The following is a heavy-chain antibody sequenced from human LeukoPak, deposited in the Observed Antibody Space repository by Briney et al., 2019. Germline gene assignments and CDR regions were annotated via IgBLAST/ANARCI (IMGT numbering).Heavy chain of an antibody. CDR3: ARMYSGSYLNHYYYYYYMDV. CDR1: GGSISSSSYY. CDR2: IYYSGST. J-gene: IGHJ6*03. Sequence: PSETLSLTCTVSGGSISSSSYYWGWIRQPPGKGLEWIGSIYYSGSTYYNPSLKSRVTISVDTSKSQFSLKLSSVTAADTAVYYCARMYSGSYLNHYYYYYYMDVWGKGTTVTASS. D-gene: IGHD1-26*01. V-gene: IGHV4-39*01.